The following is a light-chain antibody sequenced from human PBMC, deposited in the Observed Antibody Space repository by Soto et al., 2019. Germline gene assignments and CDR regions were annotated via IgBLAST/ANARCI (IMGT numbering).Light chain of an antibody. V-gene: IGKV3D-15*01. J-gene: IGKJ2*01. CDR3: QHYNNWPPNT. CDR1: QRISSN. CDR2: GAS. Sequence: EIVMTQSPDTLSVSPGERATLSCRASQRISSNLAWYQQKPGQAPRLLIYGASTRATGVPARFSGSGSETDFTLTISNLQSEDCAVYYCQHYNNWPPNTFGQGTKVDIK.